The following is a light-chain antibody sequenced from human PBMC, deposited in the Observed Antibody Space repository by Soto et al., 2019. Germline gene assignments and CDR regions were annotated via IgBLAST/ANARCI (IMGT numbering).Light chain of an antibody. CDR2: NNN. J-gene: IGLJ3*02. CDR1: RFNIGSQV. CDR3: ATWDDKLDGPV. Sequence: QSVLTQPPSASGAPGQRVTISCSGSRFNIGSQVVQWFQHIAGTAPKLLMQNNNERPSGVPDRFSGSKSVTSDSMAISGLQSEDDGDYYCATWDDKLDGPVFGGGTKLTVL. V-gene: IGLV1-44*01.